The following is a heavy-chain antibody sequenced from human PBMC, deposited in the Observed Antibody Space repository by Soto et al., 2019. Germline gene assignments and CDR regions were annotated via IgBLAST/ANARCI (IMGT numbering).Heavy chain of an antibody. CDR3: ARGESYDYIPLPMDV. J-gene: IGHJ6*03. CDR2: INPNSGGT. Sequence: ASVKVSCKASGYTFTGYYMHWVRQAPGQGLEWMGWINPNSGGTNYAQKFQGWVTMTRDTSISTAYMELSRLRSDDTAVYYCARGESYDYIPLPMDVWGKGTTVTVSS. D-gene: IGHD3-16*01. V-gene: IGHV1-2*04. CDR1: GYTFTGYY.